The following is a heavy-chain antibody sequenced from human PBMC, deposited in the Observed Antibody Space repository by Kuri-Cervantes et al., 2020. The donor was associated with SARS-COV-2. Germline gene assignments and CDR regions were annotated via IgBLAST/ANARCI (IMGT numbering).Heavy chain of an antibody. CDR1: GGSLTRSSYY. Sequence: ESLKISCSVSGGSLTRSSYYWGWIRQPPGKGLEWIGSISYSGTTSHNPSLKSRVTISLDTSKNQFSLRLTSVTAADSAVYYCARHLGGYGDRGFDFWGQGTLVTVSS. D-gene: IGHD4-17*01. V-gene: IGHV4-39*01. CDR2: ISYSGTT. CDR3: ARHLGGYGDRGFDF. J-gene: IGHJ4*02.